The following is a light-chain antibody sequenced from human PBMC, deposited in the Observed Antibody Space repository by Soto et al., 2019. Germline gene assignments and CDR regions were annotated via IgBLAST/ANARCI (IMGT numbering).Light chain of an antibody. CDR1: QSVSSSY. CDR3: QQYGSSPPMVT. Sequence: EIVLTQSPGTLSLSPGERATLSCRAIQSVSSSYLAWYQQKPGQAPRLLIYGASSRATGIPDRFSGSGSGTDFTLTISRLEPEDFAVYYCQQYGSSPPMVTFGPGTKVDIK. V-gene: IGKV3-20*01. CDR2: GAS. J-gene: IGKJ3*01.